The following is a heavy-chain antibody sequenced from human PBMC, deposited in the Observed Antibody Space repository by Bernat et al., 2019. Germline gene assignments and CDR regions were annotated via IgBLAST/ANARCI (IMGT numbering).Heavy chain of an antibody. CDR3: ARDQYSGSYFSDY. D-gene: IGHD1-26*01. CDR2: ISSSSSYI. Sequence: EVQLVESGGGLIQPGGSLRLSCAASGFTVSSNYMSWVRQAPGKGLEWVSSISSSSSYIYYADSVKGRFTISRDNAKNSLYLQMNSLRAEDTAVYYCARDQYSGSYFSDYWGQGTLVTVSS. J-gene: IGHJ4*02. V-gene: IGHV3-21*01. CDR1: GFTVSSNY.